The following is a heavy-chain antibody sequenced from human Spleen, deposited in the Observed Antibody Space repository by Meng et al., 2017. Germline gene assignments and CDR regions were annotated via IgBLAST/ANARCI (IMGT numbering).Heavy chain of an antibody. Sequence: AEVEMTGAAVKVSCKDSGGTISSYAISYVRKSPGQGLEWIGGIIPIFSKANYAQKFQGRVTITTDESTSTAYMELSSLRSEDTAVYYCARDCLNLRPYGSGSYFRSYGMDVWGQGTTVTVSS. V-gene: IGHV1-69*05. CDR1: GGTISSYA. CDR2: IIPIFSKA. D-gene: IGHD3-10*01. J-gene: IGHJ6*02. CDR3: ARDCLNLRPYGSGSYFRSYGMDV.